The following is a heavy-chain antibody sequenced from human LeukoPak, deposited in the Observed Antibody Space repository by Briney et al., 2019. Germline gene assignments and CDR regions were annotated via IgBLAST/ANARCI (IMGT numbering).Heavy chain of an antibody. J-gene: IGHJ3*02. Sequence: SVKVSCKASGGTFNNYTITWVRQAPGQGLEWMGGIIPIFGTANYAQKFQGGVTITADESTSTAYMELSSLRSEDTAVYFCARVRCSGGSCYSSRGASDIWGQGTMVTVSS. CDR1: GGTFNNYT. D-gene: IGHD2-15*01. V-gene: IGHV1-69*13. CDR3: ARVRCSGGSCYSSRGASDI. CDR2: IIPIFGTA.